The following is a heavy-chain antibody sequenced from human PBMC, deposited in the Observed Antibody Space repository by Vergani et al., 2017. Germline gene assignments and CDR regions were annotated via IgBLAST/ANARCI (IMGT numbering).Heavy chain of an antibody. D-gene: IGHD5-24*01. J-gene: IGHJ3*02. CDR3: ARDAPVEMATIYNAFDI. Sequence: QVQLVESGGGLVKPGGSLRLSCAASGFTFSDYYMSWIRQAPGKGLEWVSYISSSGSTIYYADSVKGRFTISRDNAKNSLYLQMNSLIAEDTAVYYCARDAPVEMATIYNAFDIWGQGTMVTVSS. V-gene: IGHV3-11*04. CDR1: GFTFSDYY. CDR2: ISSSGSTI.